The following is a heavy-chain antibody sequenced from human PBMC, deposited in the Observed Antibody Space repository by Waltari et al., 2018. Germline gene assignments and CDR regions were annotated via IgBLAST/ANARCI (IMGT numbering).Heavy chain of an antibody. Sequence: EVQLVESGGGLIQPGRSLRLSCTSSGFSFGDYAMTWVRQAPGKGLEWVGFIRSKHYGATTDYAASVKGRFTVSRDDSKSIAYLQMNSLKIEDTAVYYCTRDTGSYWIPVGMDVWGQGTTVTVSS. CDR3: TRDTGSYWIPVGMDV. CDR1: GFSFGDYA. V-gene: IGHV3-49*04. D-gene: IGHD1-26*01. J-gene: IGHJ6*02. CDR2: IRSKHYGATT.